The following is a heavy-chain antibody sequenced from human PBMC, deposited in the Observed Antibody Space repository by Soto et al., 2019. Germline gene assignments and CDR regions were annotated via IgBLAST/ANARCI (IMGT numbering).Heavy chain of an antibody. CDR3: ARGSGFNYFDY. V-gene: IGHV4-59*01. D-gene: IGHD3-22*01. Sequence: SETLSLTCTVSGGSISSYYWSWIRQPPGKGLEWIGYIYYSGSTNYNPSLKSRVTISVDTSKNQFSLKLSSVTAADTAVYYCARGSGFNYFDYWGQGTLVTSPQ. CDR2: IYYSGST. CDR1: GGSISSYY. J-gene: IGHJ4*02.